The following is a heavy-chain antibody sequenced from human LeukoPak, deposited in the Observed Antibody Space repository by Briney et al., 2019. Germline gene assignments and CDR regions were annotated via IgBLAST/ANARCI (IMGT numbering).Heavy chain of an antibody. CDR2: IHYSGAT. CDR3: ARDLGYSGFDWAP. D-gene: IGHD5-12*01. Sequence: PSETLSLTCTVSGYSISSGHYWGWIRQPPGKRLEWIGSIHYSGATNYNPTLKSRVTIPVDASKNQLSLNLTSVTAADAAVYYCARDLGYSGFDWAPWGQGTLVTVSS. J-gene: IGHJ5*02. CDR1: GYSISSGHY. V-gene: IGHV4-38-2*02.